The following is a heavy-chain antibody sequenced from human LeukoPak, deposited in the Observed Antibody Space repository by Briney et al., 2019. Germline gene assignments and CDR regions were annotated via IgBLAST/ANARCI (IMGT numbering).Heavy chain of an antibody. CDR1: GFTFSSYW. V-gene: IGHV3-23*01. D-gene: IGHD6-13*01. J-gene: IGHJ4*02. Sequence: GGLRLSCAASGFTFSSYWMSWVRQAPGKGLEWVSAISGSGGSTYYADSVKGRFTISRDNSKNTLYLQMNSLRAEDTAVYYCAKVLYSSSWYVALEGPVDYWGQGTLVTVSS. CDR2: ISGSGGST. CDR3: AKVLYSSSWYVALEGPVDY.